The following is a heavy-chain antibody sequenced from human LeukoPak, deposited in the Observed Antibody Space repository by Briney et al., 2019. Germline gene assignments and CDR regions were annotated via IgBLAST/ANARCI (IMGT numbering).Heavy chain of an antibody. CDR3: ARTNYGSGSFQAVY. CDR1: GFTFSSYA. V-gene: IGHV3-23*01. CDR2: TCGGGRST. Sequence: GGSLRLSCAASGFTFSSYAMNWVRQAPGKGLEWVSGTCGGGRSTYYADSVKGRFTISRDNSKNTLYLQMNSLRAEDTAVYYCARTNYGSGSFQAVYWGQGTLVTVSS. J-gene: IGHJ4*02. D-gene: IGHD3-10*01.